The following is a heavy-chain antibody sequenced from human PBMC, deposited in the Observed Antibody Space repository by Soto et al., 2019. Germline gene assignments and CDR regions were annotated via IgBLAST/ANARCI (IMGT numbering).Heavy chain of an antibody. Sequence: PGGSLRLSCTASGFTFGDYAMSWFRQAPGKGLEWVGFIRSKACGGTTEYAASVKGRFTSSRDDSTSIAYLQMNSLKTEDTAVNYRSRWAGDAFDIWGQGTMVTVSS. J-gene: IGHJ3*02. D-gene: IGHD1-26*01. CDR2: IRSKACGGTT. CDR1: GFTFGDYA. V-gene: IGHV3-49*03. CDR3: SRWAGDAFDI.